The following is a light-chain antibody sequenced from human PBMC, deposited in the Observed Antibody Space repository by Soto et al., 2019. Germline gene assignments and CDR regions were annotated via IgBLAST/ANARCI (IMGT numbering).Light chain of an antibody. V-gene: IGKV3-15*01. CDR2: GAS. CDR1: QSVSSN. J-gene: IGKJ2*01. CDR3: QQYNSWPPYT. Sequence: EIVMTQSPATLSVSPGERATLSCRASQSVSSNLAWYQQKPGQAPRLLIYGASTMATGIPARFSGSGSGTEFTLTIRSLQSEDFAVYYCQQYNSWPPYTFGQGTKLEIK.